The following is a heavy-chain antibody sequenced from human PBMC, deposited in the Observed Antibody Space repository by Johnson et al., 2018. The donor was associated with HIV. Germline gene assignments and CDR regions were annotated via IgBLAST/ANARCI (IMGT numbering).Heavy chain of an antibody. CDR3: ARDMCSGGSCYAFDI. CDR2: IRYDGSNK. Sequence: QVQLVESGGGLVKPGGSLRLSCAASGFTFSSYGMHWVRQAPGKGLEWVAFIRYDGSNKYYADSVKGRFTISRDNSKNTLYLQMNSLRAEDTAVYYCARDMCSGGSCYAFDIWGQGTMVTVSS. V-gene: IGHV3-30*02. CDR1: GFTFSSYG. D-gene: IGHD2-15*01. J-gene: IGHJ3*02.